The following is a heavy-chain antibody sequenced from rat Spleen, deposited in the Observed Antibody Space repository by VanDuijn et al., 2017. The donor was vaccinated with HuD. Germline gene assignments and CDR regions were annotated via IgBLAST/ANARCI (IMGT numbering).Heavy chain of an antibody. Sequence: EVQLPESGPGLVKPSQSLSLTCSVTGYSITSNYWGWIRKLPGNKMEWMGYISYSGSTSYNPSLKSRISITRDTSKNQFFLQFNAVTTEDTATYSCARARYFDYWGQGVMVTVSS. CDR1: GYSITSNY. J-gene: IGHJ2*01. V-gene: IGHV3-1*01. CDR2: ISYSGST. CDR3: ARARYFDY.